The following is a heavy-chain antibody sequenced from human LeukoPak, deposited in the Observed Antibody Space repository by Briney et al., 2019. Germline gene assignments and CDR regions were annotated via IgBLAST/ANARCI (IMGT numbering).Heavy chain of an antibody. CDR3: PKDIPPFIAAQDY. V-gene: IGHV3-9*01. D-gene: IGHD6-6*01. J-gene: IGHJ4*02. CDR2: ISWNSGSI. Sequence: GRSLRLSCAASGLTFDDYARHWVRQAPGKGLEWVSGISWNSGSIGYADSVNGRFIIVRDNAKNSLYLQMNVLSAEETAFYYGPKDIPPFIAAQDYWGQGTLVTVSS. CDR1: GLTFDDYA.